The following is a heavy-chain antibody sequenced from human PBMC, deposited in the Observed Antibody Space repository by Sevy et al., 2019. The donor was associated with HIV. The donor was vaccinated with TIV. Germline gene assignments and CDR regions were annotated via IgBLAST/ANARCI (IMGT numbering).Heavy chain of an antibody. CDR1: GFTFSDYY. J-gene: IGHJ3*02. Sequence: GESLKISCAASGFTFSDYYMSWIRQAPGKGLEWVSYISSSSSNTNYADSVKGRFTISRDNAKNSLYLQMNSLRAEDTAVYYCARDKGRNYYDRDAFDIWGQGTMVTVSS. D-gene: IGHD3-22*01. CDR2: ISSSSSNT. V-gene: IGHV3-11*06. CDR3: ARDKGRNYYDRDAFDI.